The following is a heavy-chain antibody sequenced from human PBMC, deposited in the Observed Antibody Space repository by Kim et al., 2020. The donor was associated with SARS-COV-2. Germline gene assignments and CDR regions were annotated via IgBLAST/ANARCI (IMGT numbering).Heavy chain of an antibody. V-gene: IGHV4-4*02. CDR3: AGRPQQWLVRGGWFDP. CDR2: IYHSGST. Sequence: SETLSLTCAVYGGSIRSSNWWSRVRQPPGKGLEWIGVIYHSGSTNYNPSNKRRDTISVDKSKNQFSLKMSSVTAADTAVYYSAGRPQQWLVRGGWFDPWGQGTLVTVSS. CDR1: GGSIRSSNW. D-gene: IGHD6-19*01. J-gene: IGHJ5*02.